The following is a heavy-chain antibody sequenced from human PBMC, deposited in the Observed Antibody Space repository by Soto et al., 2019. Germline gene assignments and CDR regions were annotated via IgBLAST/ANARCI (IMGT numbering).Heavy chain of an antibody. J-gene: IGHJ5*02. D-gene: IGHD3-3*01. CDR1: GGSISSGGYY. V-gene: IGHV4-31*03. CDR3: ARSRRAYDPGWFDP. CDR2: IYYSGST. Sequence: SETLSLTCTVSGGSISSGGYYWSWIRQHPGKGLEWIGYIYYSGSTYYNPSLKSRVTISVDTSKNQFSLKLSSVTAADTAVYYCARSRRAYDPGWFDPWGQGTLVTVSS.